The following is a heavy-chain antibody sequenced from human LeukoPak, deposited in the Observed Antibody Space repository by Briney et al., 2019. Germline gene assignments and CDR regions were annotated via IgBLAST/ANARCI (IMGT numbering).Heavy chain of an antibody. D-gene: IGHD3-22*01. CDR3: ARDNDSSGYYSPPGY. CDR2: INAGNGNT. V-gene: IGHV1-3*01. Sequence: ASVKVSCKASGYTFTSYAMHWVRQAPGQRLEWMGWINAGNGNTKYSQKFQGRVTMTRDTSTSTVYMELSSLRSEDTAVYYCARDNDSSGYYSPPGYWGQGTLVTVSS. J-gene: IGHJ4*02. CDR1: GYTFTSYA.